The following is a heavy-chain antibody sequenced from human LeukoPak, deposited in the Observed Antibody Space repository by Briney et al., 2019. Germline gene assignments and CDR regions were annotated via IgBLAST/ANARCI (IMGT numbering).Heavy chain of an antibody. V-gene: IGHV3-30-3*01. CDR1: GFTFSSYA. D-gene: IGHD3-22*01. CDR2: ISYDGSNK. CDR3: ASGRSDYYLDAFDI. J-gene: IGHJ3*02. Sequence: QPGRSLRLSCAASGFTFSSYAMHWVRQAPGKGLEWVAVISYDGSNKYYADSVKGRFTISRDNAKNSLYLQMNSLRAEDTAVYYCASGRSDYYLDAFDIWGQGTTVTVSS.